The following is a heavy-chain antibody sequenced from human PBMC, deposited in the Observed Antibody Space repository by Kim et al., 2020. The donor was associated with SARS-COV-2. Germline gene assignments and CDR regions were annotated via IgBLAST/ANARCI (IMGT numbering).Heavy chain of an antibody. CDR2: IYYSGST. Sequence: SETLSLTCTVSGGSISSHYWSWIRQPPGKGLEWIGYIYYSGSTNYNPSLKSRVTISVDTSKNQFSLKLSSVTAADTAVYYCARGFDYWVQGTLVTVSS. CDR3: ARGFDY. J-gene: IGHJ4*02. V-gene: IGHV4-59*08. CDR1: GGSISSHY.